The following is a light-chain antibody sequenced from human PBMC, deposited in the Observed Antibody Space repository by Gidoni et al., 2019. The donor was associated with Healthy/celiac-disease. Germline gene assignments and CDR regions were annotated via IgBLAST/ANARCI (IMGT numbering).Light chain of an antibody. Sequence: AIRLTQSSSSFSASTGDRVTITCRASQGISSYLAWYQQKPEKAPKLLIYAASTLQSGVPSRFSGSGSGTDFTLTISSLQSEDFATYYCQQYYSYPLTFGGGTKVEIK. V-gene: IGKV1-8*01. J-gene: IGKJ4*01. CDR2: AAS. CDR3: QQYYSYPLT. CDR1: QGISSY.